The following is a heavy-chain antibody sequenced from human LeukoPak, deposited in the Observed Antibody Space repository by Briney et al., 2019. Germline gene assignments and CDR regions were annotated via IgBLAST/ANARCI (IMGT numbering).Heavy chain of an antibody. V-gene: IGHV4-61*09. Sequence: PSETLSLTCTVSGGSISSDSYYWSWIRQPAGKGLEWIGHIYTSGSTNYNPSLKSRVTLSVDTSKNQFSLKLSSVTAADTAVYYCARAFVVRGGTGGPFGYWGQGTLVTVSS. CDR1: GGSISSDSYY. CDR3: ARAFVVRGGTGGPFGY. J-gene: IGHJ4*02. CDR2: IYTSGST. D-gene: IGHD3-10*01.